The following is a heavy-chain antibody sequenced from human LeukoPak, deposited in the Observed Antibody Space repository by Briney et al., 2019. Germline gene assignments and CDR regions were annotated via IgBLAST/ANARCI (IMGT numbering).Heavy chain of an antibody. J-gene: IGHJ4*02. CDR2: ISTYNANR. CDR3: ARELYASGLGDY. D-gene: IGHD3-10*01. Sequence: ASVKVSCKASGYTFTNYGITWVRQAPGQGLEWMGWISTYNANRNYAQKLQDRVTMTRDTSTSTAYMELRSLTSDDTAVYYCARELYASGLGDYWGQGTLVTVSS. V-gene: IGHV1-18*01. CDR1: GYTFTNYG.